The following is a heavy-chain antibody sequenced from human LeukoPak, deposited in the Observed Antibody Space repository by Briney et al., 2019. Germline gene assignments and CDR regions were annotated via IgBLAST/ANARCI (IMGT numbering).Heavy chain of an antibody. CDR2: NSGSGDRT. Sequence: PGGSLRLSCAASGLTISSSGMSWVRQAPGKGLEWVSANSGSGDRTHYADSVRGRFTISRDTSKDTLYLQMNSLRADDTAVYYCARDGFNDRSGDNDGFDMWGQGTMVTVSS. CDR1: GLTISSSG. D-gene: IGHD1-1*01. CDR3: ARDGFNDRSGDNDGFDM. J-gene: IGHJ3*02. V-gene: IGHV3-23*01.